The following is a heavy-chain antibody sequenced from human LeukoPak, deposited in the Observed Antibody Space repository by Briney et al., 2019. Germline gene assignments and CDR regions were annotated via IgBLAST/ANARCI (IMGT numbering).Heavy chain of an antibody. CDR2: IYHSGRT. Sequence: KSSETLSLTCALSGGSISRGGYSWSWIRQPAGKGLEWYGYIYHSGRTYYNPSLKSRVTISVDRSKSQFSLKLRSVTAADTAVYYCARTGSYYGVYYFDYWGEGTLVTVCS. CDR3: ARTGSYYGVYYFDY. D-gene: IGHD1-26*01. J-gene: IGHJ4*02. V-gene: IGHV4-30-2*01. CDR1: GGSISRGGYS.